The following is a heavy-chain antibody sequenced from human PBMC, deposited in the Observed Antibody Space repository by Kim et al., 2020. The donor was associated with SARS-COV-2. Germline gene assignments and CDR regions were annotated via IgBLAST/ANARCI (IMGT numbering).Heavy chain of an antibody. CDR1: GDSISSRSCY. CDR2: IYSSGST. V-gene: IGHV4-39*01. D-gene: IGHD2-21*02. CDR3: ARHRAAGARVTGGLGWFDP. Sequence: SETLSLTCNVSGDSISSRSCYWGWIRQPPGKGLEWIGSIYSSGSTYYSPSLESRVTISADTSKNQFSLKLASVTAADTAVYYCARHRAAGARVTGGLGWFDPWGQGTLVTVSS. J-gene: IGHJ5*02.